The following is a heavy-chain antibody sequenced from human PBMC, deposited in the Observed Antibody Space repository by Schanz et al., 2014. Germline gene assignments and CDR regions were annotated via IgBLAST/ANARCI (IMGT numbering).Heavy chain of an antibody. CDR3: VRDSFFAFDY. CDR1: GFSLDIFA. CDR2: ISGSGGST. Sequence: EVHLLESGGGLVEPGGSLRLSCATSGFSLDIFAVSWVRQAPGKGLEWVSAISGSGGSTYYADSVKGRFTMSRDNAKNSVFLQMNSLRAEDTAVYYCVRDSFFAFDYWGQGTLVTVSS. V-gene: IGHV3-23*01. J-gene: IGHJ4*02. D-gene: IGHD3-3*01.